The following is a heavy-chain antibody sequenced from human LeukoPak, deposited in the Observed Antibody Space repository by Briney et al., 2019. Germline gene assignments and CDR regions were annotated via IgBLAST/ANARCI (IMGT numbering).Heavy chain of an antibody. CDR1: GYTFTSYY. J-gene: IGHJ3*02. CDR2: ISAYNGQT. V-gene: IGHV1-18*01. CDR3: AWDSGAFEI. Sequence: ASVKLSFTASGYTFTSYYISWMRQAPGQGLQWMGRISAYNGQTNYAQKVQGRVTMTTDTSTSTVYMELRSLRSDDTAVYYCAWDSGAFEIWGQGTMVTVSS.